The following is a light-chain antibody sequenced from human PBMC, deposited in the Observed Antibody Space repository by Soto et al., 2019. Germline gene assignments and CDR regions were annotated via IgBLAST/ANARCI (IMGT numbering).Light chain of an antibody. Sequence: AIRMTQSPSSFSASTGARVTITCRVSQGISSSLAWYQQKPGKAPKLLIYAASTLQSGVPSRFSGSGSGTDFTLTTSCLQSEDFATYYCQQYYSYPLYTFGQGTKLEIK. J-gene: IGKJ2*01. CDR2: AAS. CDR3: QQYYSYPLYT. CDR1: QGISSS. V-gene: IGKV1-8*01.